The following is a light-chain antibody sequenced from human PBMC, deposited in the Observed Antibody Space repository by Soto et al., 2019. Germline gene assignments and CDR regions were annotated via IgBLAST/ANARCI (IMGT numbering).Light chain of an antibody. V-gene: IGKV3-11*01. Sequence: EIVLTQSPATLSLSPGERATLSCRASQSVSSYLAWYQHKPGQAPRLLIYDASNMATGIPARFSGSGSGTDFTLTISSLEPEDFAFYYCQQRSNWPRTFGQGTKVEI. CDR3: QQRSNWPRT. CDR2: DAS. CDR1: QSVSSY. J-gene: IGKJ1*01.